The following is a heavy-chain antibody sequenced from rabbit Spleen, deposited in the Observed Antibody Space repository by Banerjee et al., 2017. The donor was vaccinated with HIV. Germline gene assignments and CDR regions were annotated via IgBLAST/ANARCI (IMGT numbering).Heavy chain of an antibody. CDR3: ARGSATMTMVITGFYLSL. D-gene: IGHD2-1*01. V-gene: IGHV1S40*01. CDR1: GFSFSNSYY. CDR2: IYAGSSGST. Sequence: QSLEESGGGLVQPEGSLTLTCTASGFSFSNSYYMCWVRQAPGKGPEWIACIYAGSSGSTYYANWAKGRLTISKASSTTVTLQMTSLTVADTATYFCARGSATMTMVITGFYLSLWGPGTLVTVS. J-gene: IGHJ4*01.